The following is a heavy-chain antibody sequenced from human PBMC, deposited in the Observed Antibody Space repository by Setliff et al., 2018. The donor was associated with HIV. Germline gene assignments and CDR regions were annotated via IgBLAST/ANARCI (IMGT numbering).Heavy chain of an antibody. V-gene: IGHV4-4*07. CDR3: TRDLRDLSDYGDAYYYYMDV. Sequence: SETLSLTCTVSGGSISAYFWTWIRQPAGKGLEWIGRIYSGGSTNYNPSLNSRVTMSVDTSKNQFSLKLSSVTAADTAVYYCTRDLRDLSDYGDAYYYYMDVWGKGTKVTVSS. J-gene: IGHJ6*03. D-gene: IGHD4-17*01. CDR2: IYSGGST. CDR1: GGSISAYF.